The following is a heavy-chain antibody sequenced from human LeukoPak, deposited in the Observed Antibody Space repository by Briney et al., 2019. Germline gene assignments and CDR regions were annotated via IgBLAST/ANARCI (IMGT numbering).Heavy chain of an antibody. CDR1: GFTFSSYS. D-gene: IGHD3-9*01. CDR3: ARAVRDWPFKGQFDY. V-gene: IGHV3-21*01. CDR2: ISSSGNYI. J-gene: IGHJ4*02. Sequence: GGSLRLSCAASGFTFSSYSMNWVRQAPGKGLEWGSSISSSGNYIYYADSLKGRFTISRDNAKNSLYLQMNSLRAEDTAVYYCARAVRDWPFKGQFDYWGQGTLVTVSS.